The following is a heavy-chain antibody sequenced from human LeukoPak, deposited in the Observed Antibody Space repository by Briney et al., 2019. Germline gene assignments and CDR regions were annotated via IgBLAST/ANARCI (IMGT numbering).Heavy chain of an antibody. CDR1: GGSISSSSDY. J-gene: IGHJ4*02. V-gene: IGHV4-39*01. CDR2: VYYSGNT. Sequence: KPSETLSFTCTVSGGSISSSSDYWGWIRQPPGKGLEWIGSLEWIGNVYYSGNTSYNPSLKSRVTISVDTSKNQFSLKLGSVTAADTAVYYCARLLEYGSGSHTALSDWGQGTLDTVSS. D-gene: IGHD3-10*01. CDR3: ARLLEYGSGSHTALSD.